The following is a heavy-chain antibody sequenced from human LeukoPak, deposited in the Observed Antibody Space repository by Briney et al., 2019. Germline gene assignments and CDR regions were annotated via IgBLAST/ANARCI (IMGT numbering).Heavy chain of an antibody. CDR2: ISSSSNYI. D-gene: IGHD2-8*01. J-gene: IGHJ4*02. CDR1: GFTFSAYN. Sequence: GGSLRLSCAASGFTFSAYNMNWVRQAPGKGLEWVSCISSSSNYIYYADSVKGRFTISRDNAKNSLFLQMNSLRAEDTAAYYCARDNGENYHTAFDYWGQGTLVTVSS. CDR3: ARDNGENYHTAFDY. V-gene: IGHV3-21*01.